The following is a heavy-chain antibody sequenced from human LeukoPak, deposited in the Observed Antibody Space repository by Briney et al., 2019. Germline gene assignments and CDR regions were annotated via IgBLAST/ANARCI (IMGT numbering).Heavy chain of an antibody. Sequence: SQTLSLTCTVSGGSISSSSYYWGWIRQPPGKGLEWIGSIYYSGSTYYNPSLKSRVTISVDTSKNQFSLKLSSVTAADTAVYYCARNLNWNFRYYYYYYMDVWGKGTTVTVSS. V-gene: IGHV4-39*07. CDR2: IYYSGST. D-gene: IGHD1-7*01. CDR1: GGSISSSSYY. J-gene: IGHJ6*03. CDR3: ARNLNWNFRYYYYYYMDV.